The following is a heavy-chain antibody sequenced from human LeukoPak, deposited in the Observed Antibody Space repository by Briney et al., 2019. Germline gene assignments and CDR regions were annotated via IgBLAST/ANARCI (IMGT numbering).Heavy chain of an antibody. CDR1: GVTFTTSI. J-gene: IGHJ3*02. CDR2: MSFDGSI. Sequence: PGGSLRLSCAASGVTFTTSIFHWVRQAPGKGLEWVAGMSFDGSIYYADSVKGRFTISRDNSGNTVYLHVTSLRPEDTAVYYCVREGHTSGYCGAFDIWGQGTTVTISS. V-gene: IGHV3-30*03. D-gene: IGHD3-22*01. CDR3: VREGHTSGYCGAFDI.